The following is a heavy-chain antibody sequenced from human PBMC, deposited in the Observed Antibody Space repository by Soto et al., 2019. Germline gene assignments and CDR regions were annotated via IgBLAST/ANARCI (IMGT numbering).Heavy chain of an antibody. J-gene: IGHJ4*02. Sequence: LSCTASEVTLNIYWMHWIRQDPGKCLVWVSRINTDSTTLTYADSVTGRFTISIDSAKNTLYLQMNGLSAEDTAIYYCTKDTFGDWDSCGQGTLVTVSS. CDR1: EVTLNIYW. CDR2: INTDSTTL. V-gene: IGHV3-74*01. CDR3: TKDTFGDWDS. D-gene: IGHD2-21*02.